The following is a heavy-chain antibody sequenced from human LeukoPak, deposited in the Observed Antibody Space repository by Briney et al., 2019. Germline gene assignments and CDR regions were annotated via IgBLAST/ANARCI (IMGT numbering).Heavy chain of an antibody. CDR2: FDPEDGET. V-gene: IGHV1-24*01. D-gene: IGHD4-11*01. CDR1: GYTLTELS. CDR3: ATDPIVRLQYNY. Sequence: ASVTVSCKVSGYTLTELSMHWVRQAPGKGLDGMGGFDPEDGETLYAQKYQGRVTMTEDTYTDTAYMELSSLRSEDTAVYYCATDPIVRLQYNYWGQGTLVTVSS. J-gene: IGHJ4*02.